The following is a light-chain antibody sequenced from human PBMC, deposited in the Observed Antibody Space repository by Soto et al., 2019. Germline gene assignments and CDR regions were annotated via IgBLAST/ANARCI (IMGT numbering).Light chain of an antibody. J-gene: IGKJ5*01. Sequence: EIVLTQSPGTLSLSPGERATLSCRASQSISRSLAWYQQKPGQAPRLLISDASTRATGIPARFSGSGSGREFTLTISSLQSEDSALYYCQQYSNWPTFGQGTRLEIK. V-gene: IGKV3-15*01. CDR3: QQYSNWPT. CDR2: DAS. CDR1: QSISRS.